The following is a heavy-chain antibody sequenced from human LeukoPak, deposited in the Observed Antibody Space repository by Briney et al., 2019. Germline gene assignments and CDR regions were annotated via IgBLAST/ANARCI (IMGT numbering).Heavy chain of an antibody. J-gene: IGHJ4*02. V-gene: IGHV3-74*01. D-gene: IGHD3-10*01. CDR3: ARDNFPDYGSGSYFGY. CDR2: IKTDGSIT. CDR1: GFSFSVYW. Sequence: GGSLRLSCAASGFSFSVYWMHWVRHAPGKGPVWVSRIKTDGSITDYADFVKGRFTISRDNAKNTLYLQMNSLRAEDTAVYYCARDNFPDYGSGSYFGYWGQGTLVTVSS.